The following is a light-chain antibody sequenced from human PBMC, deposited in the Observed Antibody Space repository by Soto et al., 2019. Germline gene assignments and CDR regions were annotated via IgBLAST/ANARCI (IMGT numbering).Light chain of an antibody. CDR1: RDVYINA. CDR3: QQYGASPFT. CDR2: GAS. J-gene: IGKJ3*01. Sequence: VVLTQSPATLSLSPGEPATLSCRASRDVYINALAWYQQKPGRTPTLLIYGASTRATGIPDRFSATGSGTEFSLTISRVEPEDFAVYYCQQYGASPFTFGPGTRVEI. V-gene: IGKV3-20*01.